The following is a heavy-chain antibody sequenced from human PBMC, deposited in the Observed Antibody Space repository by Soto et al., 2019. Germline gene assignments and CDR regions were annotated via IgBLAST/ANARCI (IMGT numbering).Heavy chain of an antibody. CDR2: ISGSGGST. D-gene: IGHD3-22*01. V-gene: IGHV3-23*01. Sequence: PGGSLRLSCAASGFTFSSYAISWVRQAPGKGLEWVSAISGSGGSTYYADSVKGRFTISRDNSKNTLYLQMNSLRAEDTAVYYCARWIKYYYDSSGYLNYWGQGTLVTSPQ. CDR1: GFTFSSYA. CDR3: ARWIKYYYDSSGYLNY. J-gene: IGHJ4*02.